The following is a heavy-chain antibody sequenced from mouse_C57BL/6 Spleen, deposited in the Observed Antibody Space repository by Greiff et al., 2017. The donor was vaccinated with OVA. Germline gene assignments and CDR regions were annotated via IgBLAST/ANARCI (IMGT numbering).Heavy chain of an antibody. V-gene: IGHV1-15*01. J-gene: IGHJ2*01. CDR3: TRGHYLRYFDY. D-gene: IGHD1-1*01. Sequence: QVQLQQSGAELVRPGASVTLSCTASGYTFTDYEMHWVKQTPVHGLEWIGAIDPETGGTAYNQKFKGKAILTADKSSSTTYMELRSLTSEDSAVYYCTRGHYLRYFDYWGQGTTLTVSS. CDR1: GYTFTDYE. CDR2: IDPETGGT.